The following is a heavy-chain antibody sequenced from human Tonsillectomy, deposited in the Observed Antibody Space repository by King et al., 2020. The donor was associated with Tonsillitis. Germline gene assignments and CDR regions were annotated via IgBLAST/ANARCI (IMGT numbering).Heavy chain of an antibody. D-gene: IGHD3-3*01. CDR2: IYPGDSYT. CDR1: GYSFTSYW. V-gene: IGHV5-51*03. J-gene: IGHJ3*01. Sequence: VQLVESGAEVKKPGESLKISCKGSGYSFTSYWIVWVRQMPGKGLEWMGIIYPGDSYTRYSPSFQGQVTISADKSHSTAYRTGSSLKASDTAMYYCASGRPGRRGLYDVWVWGQGTMVTVSS. CDR3: ASGRPGRRGLYDVWV.